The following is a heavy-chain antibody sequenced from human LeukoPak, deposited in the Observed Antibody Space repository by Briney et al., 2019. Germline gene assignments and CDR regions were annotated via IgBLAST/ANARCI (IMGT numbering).Heavy chain of an antibody. CDR1: EYTFSDYY. CDR2: INPNSGGT. J-gene: IGHJ3*02. D-gene: IGHD6-19*01. Sequence: VASVKVSCKASEYTFSDYYIHWVRQAPGQGLEWMGWINPNSGGTNYAQKFQGRVTMTRDTSITTAYMELRSLEYDDTAVYYCAKDFRDQWLVNAFHIWGQGTMVTVSS. CDR3: AKDFRDQWLVNAFHI. V-gene: IGHV1-2*02.